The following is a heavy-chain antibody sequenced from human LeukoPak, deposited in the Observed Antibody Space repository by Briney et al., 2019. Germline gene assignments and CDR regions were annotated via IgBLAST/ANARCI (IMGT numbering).Heavy chain of an antibody. V-gene: IGHV1-3*01. Sequence: ASVKVSCKASGYTFTSYAMHWVRQAPGQRLEWMGWINAGNGNTKYSQKFQGRVTITRDTSASTAYMELSSLRSEDTAVYYCARDIVVVTAIRALGYWGQGTLVTVSP. CDR3: ARDIVVVTAIRALGY. D-gene: IGHD2-21*02. J-gene: IGHJ4*02. CDR1: GYTFTSYA. CDR2: INAGNGNT.